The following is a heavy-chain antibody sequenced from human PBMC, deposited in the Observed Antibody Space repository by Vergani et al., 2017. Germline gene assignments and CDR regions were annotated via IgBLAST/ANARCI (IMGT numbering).Heavy chain of an antibody. J-gene: IGHJ6*03. CDR1: GFPFSDRY. Sequence: EVQRVESGGGLVQPGGSLRLSCAASGFPFSDRYMDWVRQAPGKGLEWVGRTGNKPNSDTTEYAASVKGRFTISREDSKSSLYLQMNNMKTEDTAVYFCARNWGWWPDRRANYYLYMDVWGKGTTVTVSS. V-gene: IGHV3-72*01. CDR3: ARNWGWWPDRRANYYLYMDV. D-gene: IGHD2-15*01. CDR2: TGNKPNSDTT.